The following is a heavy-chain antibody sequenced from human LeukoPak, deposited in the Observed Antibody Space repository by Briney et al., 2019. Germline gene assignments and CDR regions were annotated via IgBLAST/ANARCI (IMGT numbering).Heavy chain of an antibody. CDR2: IISSTSYI. Sequence: GGSLRLSCAASGFKFTNYNMNWVRQAPGKGMEWVSSIISSTSYIYYADSVKGRFTISRDNAKNSLYLQMNSLRAKDTAVYYCARHRGLGYCSGGSCYDYYTMDVWGQGTTVTVSS. V-gene: IGHV3-21*01. D-gene: IGHD2-15*01. CDR3: ARHRGLGYCSGGSCYDYYTMDV. J-gene: IGHJ6*02. CDR1: GFKFTNYN.